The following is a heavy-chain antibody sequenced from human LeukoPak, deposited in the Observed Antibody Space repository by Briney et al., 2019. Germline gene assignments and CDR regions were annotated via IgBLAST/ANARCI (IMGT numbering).Heavy chain of an antibody. Sequence: PGGSLRLSCEASGFTLINYWMTWVRQAPGKGLEWVANIKQDGSENYYVDSVRGRFTISRDNAKNSLHLQMNSLRADDTAVYYCARGPTLVTFDYWGQGTLVTVSS. CDR3: ARGPTLVTFDY. CDR1: GFTLINYW. J-gene: IGHJ4*02. CDR2: IKQDGSEN. D-gene: IGHD4-23*01. V-gene: IGHV3-7*05.